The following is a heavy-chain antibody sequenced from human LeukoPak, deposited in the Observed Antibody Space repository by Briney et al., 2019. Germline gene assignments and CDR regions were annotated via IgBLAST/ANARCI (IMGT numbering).Heavy chain of an antibody. CDR2: INPNSGGT. V-gene: IGHV1-2*02. Sequence: GASVKVSCKASGYTFTGYYMHWVRQAPGQGLEWMGWINPNSGGTNYAQKFQGRVTMTRDTSISTAYMELSRLRSDDTAVHYCARDQLTGYSSGWYCSYWGQGTLVTVSS. CDR1: GYTFTGYY. D-gene: IGHD6-19*01. J-gene: IGHJ4*02. CDR3: ARDQLTGYSSGWYCSY.